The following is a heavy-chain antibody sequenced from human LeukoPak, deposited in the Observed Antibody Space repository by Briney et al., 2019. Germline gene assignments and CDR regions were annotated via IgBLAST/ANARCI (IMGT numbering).Heavy chain of an antibody. J-gene: IGHJ4*02. D-gene: IGHD3-22*01. CDR2: ISYDGSNK. CDR1: GFTVSSNY. V-gene: IGHV3-30-3*01. Sequence: PGGSLRLSCAAYGFTVSSNYMSWVRQAPGKGLEWVAVISYDGSNKYYADSVKGRFTISRDNSKNTLYLQMNSLRAEDTAVYYCARSYYYDSQIDYWSQGTQATISS. CDR3: ARSYYYDSQIDY.